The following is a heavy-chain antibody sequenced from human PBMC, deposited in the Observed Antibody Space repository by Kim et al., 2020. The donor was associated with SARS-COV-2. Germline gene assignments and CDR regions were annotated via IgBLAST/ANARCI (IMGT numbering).Heavy chain of an antibody. Sequence: GGSLRLSCAASGFTFGDYAMHWVRQAPGKGLEWVSGISWNSGSIGYADSVKGRFTISRDNAKNSLYLQMNSLRAEDTALYYCAKAGGGYYYYYYMDVWGKGTTVTVSS. D-gene: IGHD3-16*01. J-gene: IGHJ6*03. V-gene: IGHV3-9*01. CDR1: GFTFGDYA. CDR2: ISWNSGSI. CDR3: AKAGGGYYYYYYMDV.